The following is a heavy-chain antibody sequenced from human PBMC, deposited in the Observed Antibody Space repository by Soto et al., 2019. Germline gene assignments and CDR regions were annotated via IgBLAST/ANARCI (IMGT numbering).Heavy chain of an antibody. J-gene: IGHJ6*02. CDR2: INAGNGNT. CDR1: GYTFTSYA. V-gene: IGHV1-3*01. Sequence: GASVKVSCKASGYTFTSYAMHWVRQAPGQRLEWMGWINAGNGNTKYSQKFQGRVTITRDTSASTAYMELSSLRSEDTAVYYCARDCSGASCALYYGMDVWGQGTTVTVSS. D-gene: IGHD2-15*01. CDR3: ARDCSGASCALYYGMDV.